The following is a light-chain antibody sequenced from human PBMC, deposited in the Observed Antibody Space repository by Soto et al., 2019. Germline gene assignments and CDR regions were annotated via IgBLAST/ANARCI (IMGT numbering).Light chain of an antibody. CDR3: QHYVTWPLT. CDR2: GAS. J-gene: IGKJ4*01. V-gene: IGKV3-20*01. CDR1: QTVSNNY. Sequence: DIVLTQSPGTLSLSPGERATLSCRASQTVSNNYLAWYQQRPGQAPRLLIYGASSRATGIPDRFSGSRSGAEFTLTISSLQSEDFAVYYCQHYVTWPLTFGGGTKVDIK.